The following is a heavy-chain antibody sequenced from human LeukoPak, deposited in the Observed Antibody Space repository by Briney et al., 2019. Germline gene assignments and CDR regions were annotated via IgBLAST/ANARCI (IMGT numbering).Heavy chain of an antibody. Sequence: ASVKVSCKASGYTFTSYDINWVRQATGQGLEWMGWMNPNSGNTGYAQKFQGRVTMTRNTPISTAYMELSSLRSEDTAVYYCARGDRNYYYYGMDVWGQGTTVTVSS. V-gene: IGHV1-8*01. D-gene: IGHD5/OR15-5a*01. CDR3: ARGDRNYYYYGMDV. CDR1: GYTFTSYD. J-gene: IGHJ6*02. CDR2: MNPNSGNT.